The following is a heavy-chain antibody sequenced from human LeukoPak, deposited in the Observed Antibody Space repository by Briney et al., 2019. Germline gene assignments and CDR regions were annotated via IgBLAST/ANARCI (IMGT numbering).Heavy chain of an antibody. CDR2: SYRSGST. CDR1: GYSISSGYY. V-gene: IGHV4-38-2*02. D-gene: IGHD6-25*01. CDR3: ARDKRVAAPYYFDN. J-gene: IGHJ4*02. Sequence: WETLSLTCAVSGYSISSGYYWGLSRHPAGKGLGWIGRSYRSGSTDYNPSLKSRVTISVDTSKNQFSLKLSSVTAADTAVYYCARDKRVAAPYYFDNWGQGTLVTVSS.